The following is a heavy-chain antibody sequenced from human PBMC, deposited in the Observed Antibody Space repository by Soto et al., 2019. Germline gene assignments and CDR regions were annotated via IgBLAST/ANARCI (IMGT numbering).Heavy chain of an antibody. V-gene: IGHV3-30*03. D-gene: IGHD1-26*01. CDR3: AASGWELQGDPFDY. CDR2: ISYDGSNK. J-gene: IGHJ4*02. CDR1: GFTFSSYG. Sequence: QAGGSLRLSCAASGFTFSSYGMHWVRQAPGKGLEWVAVISYDGSNKYYADSVKGRFTISRDNSKNTLYLQMNSLRAEDTAVYYCAASGWELQGDPFDYWGQGTLVTVSS.